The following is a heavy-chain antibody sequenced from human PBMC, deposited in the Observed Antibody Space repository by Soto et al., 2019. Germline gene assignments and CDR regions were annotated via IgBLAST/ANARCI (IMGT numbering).Heavy chain of an antibody. V-gene: IGHV4-59*01. J-gene: IGHJ5*02. Sequence: PSETLSLTCTVSGGSISSYYWSWIRQPPGKGLEWIRFVFYSGSTSYNPSLKSRVTVSIDTSEYQFSLKLNSVTAADTAVFYCTRDEVGEFPRYNWFDAWGLGTQVTASS. D-gene: IGHD3-10*01. CDR1: GGSISSYY. CDR3: TRDEVGEFPRYNWFDA. CDR2: VFYSGST.